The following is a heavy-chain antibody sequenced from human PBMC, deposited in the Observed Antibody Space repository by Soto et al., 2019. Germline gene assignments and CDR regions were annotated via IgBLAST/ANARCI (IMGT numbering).Heavy chain of an antibody. CDR1: GFTFSSYA. Sequence: PGGSLRLSCAAPGFTFSSYAMSWVRQAPGKGLEWVSAISGSGGSTYYADSVKGRFTISRDNSKNTLYLQMNSLRAEDTAVYYCAKAIGYCSSTSCQNWFDPWGQGTLVTVSS. V-gene: IGHV3-23*01. D-gene: IGHD2-2*01. J-gene: IGHJ5*02. CDR3: AKAIGYCSSTSCQNWFDP. CDR2: ISGSGGST.